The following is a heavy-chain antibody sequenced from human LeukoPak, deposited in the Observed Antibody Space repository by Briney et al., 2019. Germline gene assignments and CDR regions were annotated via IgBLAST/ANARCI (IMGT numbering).Heavy chain of an antibody. CDR1: GFTFNHYG. Sequence: RSGGSLRLSCEASGFTFNHYGMHWVRQAPGGGLEWVAGISYDGSQKNYVDSVKGRFTISRENSKNPLYLHVNSLRAEDTAVYYCAREAPYYYGAGSYYTAWGQGTLVTVSS. CDR2: ISYDGSQK. CDR3: AREAPYYYGAGSYYTA. J-gene: IGHJ4*02. V-gene: IGHV3-30*03. D-gene: IGHD3-10*01.